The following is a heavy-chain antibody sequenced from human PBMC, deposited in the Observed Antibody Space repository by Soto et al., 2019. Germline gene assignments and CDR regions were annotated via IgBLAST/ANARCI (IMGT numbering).Heavy chain of an antibody. V-gene: IGHV4-39*01. CDR2: IYYSGST. J-gene: IGHJ6*02. CDR1: GGYISSSSYY. Sequence: PSETLSLTCTVSGGYISSSSYYWGWIRQPPGKGLEWIGSIYYSGSTYYNPSLKSRVTISVDTSKNQYSLKLSSVTAADTAVYYCARHWGTNYYDGMDVWGQGTTVTVSS. D-gene: IGHD2-2*01. CDR3: ARHWGTNYYDGMDV.